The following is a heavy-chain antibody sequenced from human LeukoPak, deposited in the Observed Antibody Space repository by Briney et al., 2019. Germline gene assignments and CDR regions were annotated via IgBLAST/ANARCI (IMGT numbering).Heavy chain of an antibody. CDR3: ARAASLDY. CDR2: IYYSGTT. Sequence: SETLSLTCTVSGGSIGNFYWNWIRQSPGKGLEWIGYIYYSGTTNYNPSLKSRVTISLGMSSNQFSLRLDSVTAADTAVYSCARAASLDYWGQGILVTVSS. V-gene: IGHV4-59*01. D-gene: IGHD2-2*01. CDR1: GGSIGNFY. J-gene: IGHJ4*02.